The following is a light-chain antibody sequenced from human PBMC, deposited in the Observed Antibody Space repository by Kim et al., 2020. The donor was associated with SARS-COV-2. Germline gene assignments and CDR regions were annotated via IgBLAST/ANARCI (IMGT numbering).Light chain of an antibody. V-gene: IGLV2-14*03. Sequence: QSITISCTGTSSDVGGYNYVSWYQEHPGKAPKLMIYDVSNRPSGASNRFSGSKSGNTASLTISGLQAEDEADYYCSSYTSSSTLYVFGTGTKVTVL. CDR3: SSYTSSSTLYV. CDR2: DVS. CDR1: SSDVGGYNY. J-gene: IGLJ1*01.